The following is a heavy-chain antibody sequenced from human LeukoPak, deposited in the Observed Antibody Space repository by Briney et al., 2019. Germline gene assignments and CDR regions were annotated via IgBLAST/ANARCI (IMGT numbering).Heavy chain of an antibody. V-gene: IGHV7-4-1*02. CDR1: GYTFTIYA. CDR3: ARISYDSSGYGWFDP. J-gene: IGHJ5*02. Sequence: ASVNVSCKASGYTFTIYAMNWVRHAPGQGLEWMGWINANTGNPTYAQGFTGRFVFSLDTSVSTAYLQISSLKAEDTAVYYCARISYDSSGYGWFDPWGQGTLVTVSS. D-gene: IGHD3-22*01. CDR2: INANTGNP.